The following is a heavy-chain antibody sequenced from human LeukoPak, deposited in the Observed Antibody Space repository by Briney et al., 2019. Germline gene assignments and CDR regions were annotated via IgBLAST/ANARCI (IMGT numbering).Heavy chain of an antibody. CDR2: INIAGTDT. V-gene: IGHV3-11*01. CDR3: ATEGGGFDT. J-gene: IGHJ5*02. D-gene: IGHD6-25*01. Sequence: GGSLRLSCVASGFTFSDDCMSWIRQAPGKGLEWLSYINIAGTDTHYADSVIGRFTVSRDNAKNSLYLQMNSLRAEETAVYFIATEGGGFDTWGQGVLSTAS. CDR1: GFTFSDDC.